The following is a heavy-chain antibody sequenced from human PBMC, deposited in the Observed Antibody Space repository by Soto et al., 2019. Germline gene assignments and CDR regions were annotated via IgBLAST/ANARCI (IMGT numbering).Heavy chain of an antibody. V-gene: IGHV1-8*01. CDR1: GYTFTSYD. J-gene: IGHJ5*02. CDR2: MNPNSGNT. CDR3: ARGKAYCSGGSCYSDWFYP. Sequence: ASVKVSCKASGYTFTSYDINWVRQATGQGLEWMGWMNPNSGNTGYAQKFQGRVTMTRNTSISTAYMELSSLRSEDTAVYYCARGKAYCSGGSCYSDWFYPWGQGTLVTVSS. D-gene: IGHD2-15*01.